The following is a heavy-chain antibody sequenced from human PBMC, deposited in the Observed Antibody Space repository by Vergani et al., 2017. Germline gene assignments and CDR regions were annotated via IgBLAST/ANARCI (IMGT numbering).Heavy chain of an antibody. J-gene: IGHJ6*02. CDR2: ISGSGGST. Sequence: EVQLVESGGGLVQPGGSLRLSCAASGFTFSSYSMNWVRQAPGKGLEWVSAISGSGGSTYYADSVKGRFTISRDNSKNTLYLRMNSLRAEDTAVYYCARDLSLYSSGWSGYGMDVWGQGTTVTVSS. CDR1: GFTFSSYS. V-gene: IGHV3-23*04. CDR3: ARDLSLYSSGWSGYGMDV. D-gene: IGHD6-19*01.